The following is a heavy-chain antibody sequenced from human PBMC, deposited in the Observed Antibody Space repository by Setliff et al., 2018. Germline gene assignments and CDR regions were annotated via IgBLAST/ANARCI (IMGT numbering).Heavy chain of an antibody. CDR1: GYSISSGYI. D-gene: IGHD2-21*02. Sequence: ETLSLTCTVSGYSISSGYIWGWIRQPPGKGLEWVGNIGHTGSINYNPSLKSRLTISRDTSKNQVSLKLNPVTATDTAVYYCARDLGHGGDSDYWGQGILVTVSS. CDR3: ARDLGHGGDSDY. J-gene: IGHJ4*02. CDR2: IGHTGSI. V-gene: IGHV4-38-2*02.